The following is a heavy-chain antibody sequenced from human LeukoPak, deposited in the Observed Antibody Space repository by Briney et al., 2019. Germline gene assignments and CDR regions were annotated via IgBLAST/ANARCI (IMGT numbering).Heavy chain of an antibody. CDR1: GFTFSSYA. CDR3: AKGGCSSTSCYGDYFDY. J-gene: IGHJ4*02. CDR2: ISGSGGST. V-gene: IGHV3-23*01. Sequence: GGSLRLSCAASGFTFSSYAMSWVRQAPGKGLEWVSAISGSGGSTYYADSVKGRSTISRDNSKNTLYLQMNSLRAEDTAVYYCAKGGCSSTSCYGDYFDYWGQGTLVTVSS. D-gene: IGHD2-2*01.